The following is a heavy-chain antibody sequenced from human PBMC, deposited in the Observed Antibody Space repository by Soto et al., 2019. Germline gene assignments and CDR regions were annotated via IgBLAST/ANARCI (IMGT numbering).Heavy chain of an antibody. CDR1: GFTFSSYG. CDR3: AREGNGNDAFDI. Sequence: GGSLRLSCAASGFTFSSYGMHWVRQAPGKGLEWVAVISYDGSNKYYADSVKGRFTISRDNAKNTLYLQMNSLRAEDTAVYYCAREGNGNDAFDIWGQGTMVTVSS. CDR2: ISYDGSNK. J-gene: IGHJ3*02. D-gene: IGHD1-1*01. V-gene: IGHV3-30*03.